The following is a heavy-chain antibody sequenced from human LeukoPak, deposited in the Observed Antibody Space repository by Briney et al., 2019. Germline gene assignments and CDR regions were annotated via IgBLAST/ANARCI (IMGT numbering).Heavy chain of an antibody. D-gene: IGHD3-3*01. J-gene: IGHJ2*01. Sequence: GASVKVSCKASGYTFTSYDINWVRQATGQGLEWMGWMNPNSGNTGYAQKFQGRVTITRNTSISTAYMELSSLRSEDTAVYYCARGPAVLRFLEWLPQNWYFDLWGRGTLVTVSS. CDR2: MNPNSGNT. CDR3: ARGPAVLRFLEWLPQNWYFDL. CDR1: GYTFTSYD. V-gene: IGHV1-8*03.